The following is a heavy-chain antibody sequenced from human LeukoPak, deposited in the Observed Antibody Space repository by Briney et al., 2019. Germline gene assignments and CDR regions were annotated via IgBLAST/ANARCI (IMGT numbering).Heavy chain of an antibody. V-gene: IGHV4-30-4*08. CDR1: GGSISSGDYY. CDR2: IYYSGST. Sequence: PSETLSLTCTVSGGSISSGDYYWSWIRQPPGKGLEWIGYIYYSGSTYYNPSLKSRVTISVDTSKNQFSLKLSSVTAADTAVYYCASFVGVTSTSGAFDIWGQGTMVTVSS. D-gene: IGHD2-21*02. CDR3: ASFVGVTSTSGAFDI. J-gene: IGHJ3*02.